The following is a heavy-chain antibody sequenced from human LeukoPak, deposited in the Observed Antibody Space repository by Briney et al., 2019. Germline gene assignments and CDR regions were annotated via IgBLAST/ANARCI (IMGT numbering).Heavy chain of an antibody. V-gene: IGHV1-2*02. CDR1: GYTFTGYY. Sequence: ASVKASCKASGYTFTGYYMHWVRQAPGQGLEWVGWINPNSGGTNYAQKFQGRVIMTRDTSISTAYMELSRLRSDDTAVYYCATLGTSITMVRGVSELDVWGQGTTVTVSS. J-gene: IGHJ6*02. CDR3: ATLGTSITMVRGVSELDV. CDR2: INPNSGGT. D-gene: IGHD3-10*01.